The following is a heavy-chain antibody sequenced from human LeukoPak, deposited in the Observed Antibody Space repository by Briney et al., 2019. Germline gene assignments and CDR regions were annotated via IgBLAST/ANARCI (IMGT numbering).Heavy chain of an antibody. J-gene: IGHJ2*01. CDR2: IYYSGST. D-gene: IGHD6-6*01. Sequence: SETLSLTCTVSGGSISSYYWSWIWQPPGKGLEWMGYIYYSGSTNYNPSLKSRVTISVDTSKNQFSLKLRFVTAVDTAVYYCARGVKIEYSSSSRNWYFDLWGRGTLVTVSS. CDR1: GGSISSYY. CDR3: ARGVKIEYSSSSRNWYFDL. V-gene: IGHV4-59*08.